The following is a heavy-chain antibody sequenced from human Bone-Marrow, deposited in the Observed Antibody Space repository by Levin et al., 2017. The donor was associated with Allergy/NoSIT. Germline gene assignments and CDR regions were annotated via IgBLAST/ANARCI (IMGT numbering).Heavy chain of an antibody. CDR2: ITGSGGNT. CDR3: VKEEGHPYESYSFDY. J-gene: IGHJ4*02. CDR1: GFPFGSFA. Sequence: QLGESLKISCAASGFPFGSFAVSWVRQGPGKGLEWVSDITGSGGNTYYADSVKGRFTISRDNSKNTLYLQMNSLRAEDTAVYYCVKEEGHPYESYSFDYWGQGTLVTVSS. D-gene: IGHD2-21*01. V-gene: IGHV3-23*01.